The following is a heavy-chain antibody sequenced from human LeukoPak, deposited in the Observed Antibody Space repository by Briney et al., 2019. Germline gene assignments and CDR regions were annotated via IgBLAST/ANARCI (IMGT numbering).Heavy chain of an antibody. Sequence: GGSLRLSCAASEFTFSNYAMHWVRQAPGKGLEWVAVISNDGTNKYYGDSVNGRFTSDFYADSVKGCFTIFRDNSKNTLYLQMNSLRPEDTAVYYCAREISGGWSQLPHLDYWGQGTLVTVSS. CDR2: ISNDGTNK. J-gene: IGHJ4*02. V-gene: IGHV3-30-3*01. CDR3: AREISGGWSQLPHLDY. D-gene: IGHD6-19*01. CDR1: EFTFSNYA.